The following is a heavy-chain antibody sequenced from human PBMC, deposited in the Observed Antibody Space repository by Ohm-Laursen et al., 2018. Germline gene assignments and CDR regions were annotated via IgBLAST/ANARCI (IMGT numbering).Heavy chain of an antibody. CDR2: INQSGST. CDR1: GGSISSYY. V-gene: IGHV4-34*01. Sequence: GTLSLTCTVSGGSISSYYWSWIRQPPGKGLEWIGEINQSGSTKYHPSLKSRVTLSADSSNSQFSLKLSSVTAADTAVYYCAWGYEQYCSGGSCFLTDYRGQGTLVTVSS. CDR3: AWGYEQYCSGGSCFLTDY. J-gene: IGHJ4*02. D-gene: IGHD2-15*01.